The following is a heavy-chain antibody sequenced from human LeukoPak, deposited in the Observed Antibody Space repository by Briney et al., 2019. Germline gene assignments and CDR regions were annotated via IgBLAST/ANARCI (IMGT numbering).Heavy chain of an antibody. D-gene: IGHD3-22*01. CDR1: GFTFSNYG. CDR2: IWFDGSYK. J-gene: IGHJ1*01. V-gene: IGHV3-33*01. CDR3: ARGEYYDSSGYSQYFQH. Sequence: GGSLRLSCAASGFTFSNYGMHWVRQAPGKGLEWVAIIWFDGSYKYYADSVKGRFTISRDNSKNTLYLKMNSLRAEDTAVYYCARGEYYDSSGYSQYFQHWGQGTLVTVSS.